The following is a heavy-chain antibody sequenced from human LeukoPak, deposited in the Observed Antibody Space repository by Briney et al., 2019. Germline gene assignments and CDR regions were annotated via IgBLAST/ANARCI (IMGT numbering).Heavy chain of an antibody. CDR3: AKDLPYCSGGSCYY. CDR1: GFTFSNAW. D-gene: IGHD2-15*01. CDR2: ISGSGGST. Sequence: GGSLRLSCAVSGFTFSNAWMSWVRQAPGKGLEWVSAISGSGGSTHYADSVKGRFTISRDNSKNTLYLQMNSLRAEDTAVYYCAKDLPYCSGGSCYYWGQGTLVTVSS. V-gene: IGHV3-23*01. J-gene: IGHJ4*02.